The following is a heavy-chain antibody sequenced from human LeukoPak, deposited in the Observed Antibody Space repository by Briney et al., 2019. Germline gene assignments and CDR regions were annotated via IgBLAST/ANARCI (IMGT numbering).Heavy chain of an antibody. D-gene: IGHD3-10*01. Sequence: SETLSLTCTVSGYSISSGHYWGWIRQPPGKGLEWIGSIYHSGSTYCNPSLKSRVTISVDTSKNQFSLKLNSVTAADTAVYYCARDLAYYASGSYCGWFDPWGQGTLVTVSS. J-gene: IGHJ5*02. CDR3: ARDLAYYASGSYCGWFDP. CDR2: IYHSGST. V-gene: IGHV4-38-2*02. CDR1: GYSISSGHY.